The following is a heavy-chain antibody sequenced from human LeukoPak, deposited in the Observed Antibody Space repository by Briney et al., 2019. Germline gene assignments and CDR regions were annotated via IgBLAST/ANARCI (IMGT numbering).Heavy chain of an antibody. Sequence: GESLKISYQGSGYTFTNYWIHWVRQMPGKGLEWMGNVYPGDSDTRYSPSFQGQVTISADKSITTTYLQWNSLKASDTAIYYCARQLDYGGFGAFGIWGQGTMVTVSS. CDR2: VYPGDSDT. CDR3: ARQLDYGGFGAFGI. D-gene: IGHD4-23*01. V-gene: IGHV5-51*01. J-gene: IGHJ3*02. CDR1: GYTFTNYW.